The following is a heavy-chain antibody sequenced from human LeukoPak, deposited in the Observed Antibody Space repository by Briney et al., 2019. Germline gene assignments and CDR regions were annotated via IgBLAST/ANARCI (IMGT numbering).Heavy chain of an antibody. CDR3: AREPYYYDSSGYYGYYFDY. J-gene: IGHJ4*02. CDR2: IYYSGST. V-gene: IGHV4-39*07. D-gene: IGHD3-22*01. CDR1: GGSFSSYY. Sequence: SETLSLTCAVYGGSFSSYYWGWIRQPPGKGLEWIGSIYYSGSTYYNPSLKSRVTISVDTSKNQFSLKLSSVTAADTAVYYCAREPYYYDSSGYYGYYFDYWGQGTLVTVSS.